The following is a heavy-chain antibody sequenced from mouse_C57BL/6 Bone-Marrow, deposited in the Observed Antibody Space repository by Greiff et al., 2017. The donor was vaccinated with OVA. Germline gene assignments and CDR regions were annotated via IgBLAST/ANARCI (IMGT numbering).Heavy chain of an antibody. V-gene: IGHV1-76*01. Sequence: QVQLQQAGAEPVRPWASGKLSCKASGYPFTDYYINWVKPRPGQGLGWNARIYPGSGNTYYNEKFKGKATLTAEKSSSTAYMQLSSLTSEDSAVYFCARGGFHWYFDVWGTGTTVTVSS. J-gene: IGHJ1*03. CDR2: IYPGSGNT. CDR3: ARGGFHWYFDV. CDR1: GYPFTDYY.